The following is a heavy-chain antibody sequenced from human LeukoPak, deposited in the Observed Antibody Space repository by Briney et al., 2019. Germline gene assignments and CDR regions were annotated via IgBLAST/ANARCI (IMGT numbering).Heavy chain of an antibody. CDR1: GYSFTSYW. CDR3: ARRYSGSYRFDY. D-gene: IGHD1-26*01. J-gene: IGHJ4*02. V-gene: IGHV5-51*01. Sequence: GESLKISCEGSGYSFTSYWIGWVRQMPGKGLEWMGIIYPDDSDTRYSPSFQGQVTSSADKSISTAYLQWSSLKTSDTAMYYCARRYSGSYRFDYWGQGTLVTVSS. CDR2: IYPDDSDT.